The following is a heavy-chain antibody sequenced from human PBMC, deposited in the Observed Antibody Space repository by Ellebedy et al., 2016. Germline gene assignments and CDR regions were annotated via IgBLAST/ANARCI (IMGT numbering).Heavy chain of an antibody. Sequence: GGSLRLSCAASGFTFSNYWMHWVRQVPGKGLVWVSRISSDGTDINYADSVRGRFTIPRDNAKDTLYLQMNSLRAEDTAVYYCARSGPPDHWGQGSLVTVSS. CDR2: ISSDGTDI. J-gene: IGHJ4*01. V-gene: IGHV3-74*01. CDR3: ARSGPPDH. CDR1: GFTFSNYW.